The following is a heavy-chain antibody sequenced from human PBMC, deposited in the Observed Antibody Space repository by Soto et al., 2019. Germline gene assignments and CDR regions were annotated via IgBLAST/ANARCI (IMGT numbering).Heavy chain of an antibody. Sequence: SETLSLTCTVSGGSISSYYWSWIRQPPGKGLEWIGYIYYSGSTNYNPSLKSRVTISVDTSKNQFSLKLSSVTAADTAVYYCARGYNWNDGVRNAFDIWGQGTMVTVSS. V-gene: IGHV4-59*01. CDR2: IYYSGST. J-gene: IGHJ3*02. CDR3: ARGYNWNDGVRNAFDI. D-gene: IGHD1-1*01. CDR1: GGSISSYY.